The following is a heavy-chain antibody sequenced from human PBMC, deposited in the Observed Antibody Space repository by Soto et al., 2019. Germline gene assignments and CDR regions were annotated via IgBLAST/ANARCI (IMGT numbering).Heavy chain of an antibody. V-gene: IGHV3-33*01. CDR3: ARVGVAGTTAHFDY. CDR1: GFIFNTYG. CDR2: IWYDGTKK. Sequence: GGSLRLSCEASGFIFNTYGMHWVRQAPGKGLEWVALIWYDGTKKYYADSVKGRFTVSRDNSKNTLYLQMNNLRVEDTAVYYCARVGVAGTTAHFDYWGQGALVTVSS. D-gene: IGHD1-1*01. J-gene: IGHJ4*02.